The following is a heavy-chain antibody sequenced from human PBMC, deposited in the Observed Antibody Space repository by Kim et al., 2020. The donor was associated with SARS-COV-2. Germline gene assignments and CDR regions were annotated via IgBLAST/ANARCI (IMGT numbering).Heavy chain of an antibody. J-gene: IGHJ4*02. V-gene: IGHV1-2*02. CDR2: GK. CDR3: ARGGGATGGY. Sequence: GKNYAQKFQGRVTMTKDTSSSTAYMELSRLRSDDTAVYYCARGGGATGGYWGQGTLVTVSS. D-gene: IGHD5-12*01.